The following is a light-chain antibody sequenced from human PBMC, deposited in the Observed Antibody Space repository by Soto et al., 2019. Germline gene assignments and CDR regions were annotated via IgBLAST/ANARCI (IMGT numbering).Light chain of an antibody. Sequence: SALTQPASVSGSPGQSITISCTGTSSDIGGYNYVSWYQQHPGKDPKLMIYEVSNRPSGVSNRFSGSKSGNTASLTISGLQAEDEADYYCSSYTSSSTYVFGTGTKLTVL. CDR2: EVS. CDR1: SSDIGGYNY. J-gene: IGLJ1*01. CDR3: SSYTSSSTYV. V-gene: IGLV2-14*01.